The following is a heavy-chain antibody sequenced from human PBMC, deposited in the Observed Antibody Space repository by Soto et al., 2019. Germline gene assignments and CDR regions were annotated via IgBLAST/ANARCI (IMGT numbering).Heavy chain of an antibody. Sequence: GGSLRLSCAASGFTFSSYAMSWVRQAPGKWLEWVSAISGSGGSTYYADSVKGRFTISRDNSKNTLYLQMNSLRAEDTAVYYCAKDASVKAAAYGTHFDYWGQGXLVTVYS. CDR3: AKDASVKAAAYGTHFDY. CDR2: ISGSGGST. CDR1: GFTFSSYA. D-gene: IGHD6-13*01. V-gene: IGHV3-23*01. J-gene: IGHJ4*02.